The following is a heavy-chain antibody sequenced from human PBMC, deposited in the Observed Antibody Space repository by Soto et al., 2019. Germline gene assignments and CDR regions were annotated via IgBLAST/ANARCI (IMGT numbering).Heavy chain of an antibody. J-gene: IGHJ4*02. V-gene: IGHV1-18*01. CDR2: ISAYNGNT. D-gene: IGHD3-10*01. CDR3: ARDHGSGKNLGRWEDY. Sequence: QVQLVQSGAEVKKPGASVKVSCKASGYTFTSYGISWVRQAPGQGLEWMGWISAYNGNTNYSQKLQGRVIMTRDPSTSTAYMELRSLRPDDTAVYYCARDHGSGKNLGRWEDYWSQGTLVTVSS. CDR1: GYTFTSYG.